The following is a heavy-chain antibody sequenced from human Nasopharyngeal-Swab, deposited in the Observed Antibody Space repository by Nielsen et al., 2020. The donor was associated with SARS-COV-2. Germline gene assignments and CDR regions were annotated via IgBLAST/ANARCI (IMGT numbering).Heavy chain of an antibody. J-gene: IGHJ6*03. CDR1: GGSISSYY. Sequence: SETLSLTCTVSGGSISSYYWTWIRQSPGKGLEWIGYIYYSGSNDYNPSLKSRVTISVDTSKKQFSLRLSPLTAADTAVYSCARHAPPVYYYYMDVWGKGTTVTVSS. CDR3: ARHAPPVYYYYMDV. CDR2: IYYSGSN. V-gene: IGHV4-59*08.